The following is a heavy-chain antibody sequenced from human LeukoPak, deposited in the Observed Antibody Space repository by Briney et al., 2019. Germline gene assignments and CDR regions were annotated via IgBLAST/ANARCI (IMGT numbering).Heavy chain of an antibody. CDR1: GGTFSGYA. V-gene: IGHV1-69*13. J-gene: IGHJ4*02. Sequence: SVKVSCKASGGTFSGYAISWVRQAPGQGLEWMGGIIPIFGTANYAQKFQGRVTITADESTSTAYMELSSLRSEDTAVYYCARAPPYYYDSSGYYKGPFDYWGQGTLVTVSS. D-gene: IGHD3-22*01. CDR2: IIPIFGTA. CDR3: ARAPPYYYDSSGYYKGPFDY.